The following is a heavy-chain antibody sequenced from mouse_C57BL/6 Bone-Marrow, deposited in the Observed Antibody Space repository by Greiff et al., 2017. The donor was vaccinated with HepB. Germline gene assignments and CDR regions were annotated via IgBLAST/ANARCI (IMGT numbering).Heavy chain of an antibody. D-gene: IGHD1-1*01. CDR1: GYSFTGYY. J-gene: IGHJ4*01. CDR3: ARGWDYGSSYRTGTRAMDY. Sequence: EVQLQQSGPELVKPGASVKISCKASGYSFTGYYMHWVKQSSEKSLEWIGEINPSTGGTSYNQKFKGKATLTVDKSSSTAYMQLKSLTSEDSAVYYCARGWDYGSSYRTGTRAMDYWGQGTSVTVSS. V-gene: IGHV1-43*01. CDR2: INPSTGGT.